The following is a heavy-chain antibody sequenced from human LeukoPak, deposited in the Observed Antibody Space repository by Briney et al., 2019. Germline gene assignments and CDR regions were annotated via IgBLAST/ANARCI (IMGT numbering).Heavy chain of an antibody. CDR1: GYTFTSYY. V-gene: IGHV1-46*01. CDR2: INPSGGST. D-gene: IGHD3-22*01. CDR3: ARDSGAYYDSSGYFGY. Sequence: ASVKVSCKASGYTFTSYYMHWVRQAPGQGLEWMGIINPSGGSTSYAQKFQGRVTMTRDTSTSTVYMELSSLRSEDTAVYYCARDSGAYYDSSGYFGYWGQGTLVTVSS. J-gene: IGHJ4*02.